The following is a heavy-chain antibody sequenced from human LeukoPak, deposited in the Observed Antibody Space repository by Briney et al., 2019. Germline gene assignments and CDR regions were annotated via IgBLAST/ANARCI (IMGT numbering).Heavy chain of an antibody. J-gene: IGHJ4*02. CDR3: ARAGSGFYDYHFDY. Sequence: ASVTVSCMPSGYRFTGYYIHWVRQAPGRGLEWMGWISPNSGGTDHAQKFQGRVTMTRDTSTTTAFLELRSLRPDDTAFYYCARAGSGFYDYHFDYWGQGTLVTVAS. CDR1: GYRFTGYY. D-gene: IGHD5-12*01. CDR2: ISPNSGGT. V-gene: IGHV1-2*02.